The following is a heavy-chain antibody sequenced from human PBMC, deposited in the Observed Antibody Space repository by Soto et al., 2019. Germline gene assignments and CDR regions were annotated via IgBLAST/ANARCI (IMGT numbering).Heavy chain of an antibody. CDR1: GGSISSGGYS. V-gene: IGHV4-30-2*01. Sequence: QLQLPESGSGLVKPSQTLSLTCAVSGGSISSGGYSWSWIRQPPGKGLEWIGYMYHSGSTYYNPSIESRVTISIDRSQNQSSLQPSSVPAADTTVYYCARAPDYWGQGILVTVSS. CDR2: MYHSGST. CDR3: ARAPDY. J-gene: IGHJ4*02.